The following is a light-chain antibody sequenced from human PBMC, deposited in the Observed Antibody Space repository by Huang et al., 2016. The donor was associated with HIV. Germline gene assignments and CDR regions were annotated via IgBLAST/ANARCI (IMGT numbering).Light chain of an antibody. Sequence: DIQMTQSPSSLSASPGVRVTLSCRANQDIGNFFAWYQHKTGGVPRRLIYGASTLQSGVPSRFSGRGSGTDFTLTITSFQPDDVATYYCQRYDSAPRAFGQGTKVEI. CDR1: QDIGNF. CDR2: GAS. J-gene: IGKJ1*01. V-gene: IGKV1-27*01. CDR3: QRYDSAPRA.